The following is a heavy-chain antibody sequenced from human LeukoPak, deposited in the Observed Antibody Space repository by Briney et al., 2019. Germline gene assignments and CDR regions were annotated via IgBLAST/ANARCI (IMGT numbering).Heavy chain of an antibody. V-gene: IGHV3-30*18. CDR1: GFTFSRYA. CDR2: MSNSGENT. Sequence: GGSLRLSCAASGFTFSRYAMNWVRQAPGKGLEWVGIMSNSGENTFYGEAVKGRFTISRDNSQNTLYLQMNSLRPEDTAVYYCAKGGASVTRYVDYWGQGTLVTVSS. CDR3: AKGGASVTRYVDY. D-gene: IGHD4-17*01. J-gene: IGHJ4*02.